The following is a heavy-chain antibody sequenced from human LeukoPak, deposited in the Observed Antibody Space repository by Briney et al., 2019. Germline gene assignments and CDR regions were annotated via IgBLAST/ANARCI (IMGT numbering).Heavy chain of an antibody. D-gene: IGHD5-12*01. CDR1: GFTFSSSW. V-gene: IGHV3-7*01. CDR2: IKHDGSEK. Sequence: PGGSLRLSCAASGFTFSSSWMSWFRQAPGKGLEWVANIKHDGSEKYYVDSVKGRFTISRDNAKNSLSLQINSLRADDTAVYYCARLYSGNNLNEGHDYWGQGTLVTVSS. J-gene: IGHJ4*02. CDR3: ARLYSGNNLNEGHDY.